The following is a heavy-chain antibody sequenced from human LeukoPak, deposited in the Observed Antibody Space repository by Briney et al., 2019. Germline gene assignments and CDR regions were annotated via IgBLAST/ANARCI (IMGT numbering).Heavy chain of an antibody. V-gene: IGHV3-30*18. Sequence: PGGSLRLSCAASGFTFSSYGMHWVRQAPGKGLEWLAVISYDGSNKYYADSVKGRFTISRDNSKNTLYLQMNSLRADDTAVYYCAKQDTSGSFDYWGQGTLVTVSS. CDR3: AKQDTSGSFDY. J-gene: IGHJ4*02. CDR2: ISYDGSNK. CDR1: GFTFSSYG. D-gene: IGHD3-22*01.